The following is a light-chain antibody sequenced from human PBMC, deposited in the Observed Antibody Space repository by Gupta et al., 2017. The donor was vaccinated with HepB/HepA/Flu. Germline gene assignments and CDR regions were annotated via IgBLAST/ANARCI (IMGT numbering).Light chain of an antibody. CDR2: DAS. CDR1: QSVSNR. Sequence: IVLTQSPATLSLSPGERATLSCRASQSVSNRLAWYQQKRGQAPRLLSYDASNRAAGIPARFSGSGSRTDFTLTISSLEPEDYAVYYCHQHANWSPITFGQGTRLEIK. V-gene: IGKV3-11*01. J-gene: IGKJ5*01. CDR3: HQHANWSPIT.